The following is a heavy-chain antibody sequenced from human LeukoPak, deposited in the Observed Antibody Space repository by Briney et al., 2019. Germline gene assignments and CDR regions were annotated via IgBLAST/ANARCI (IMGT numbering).Heavy chain of an antibody. CDR2: ISAYNGNT. J-gene: IGHJ3*02. Sequence: ASVKVSCKASGYTFTSYGISWVRQAPGQGLEWMGWISAYNGNTNYAQKLQGRVTMTTDTSTSTAYMEQRSLRSDDTAVYYCARHKTQKYSSRGYNAFDIWGQGTMVTVSS. V-gene: IGHV1-18*01. CDR1: GYTFTSYG. CDR3: ARHKTQKYSSRGYNAFDI. D-gene: IGHD6-13*01.